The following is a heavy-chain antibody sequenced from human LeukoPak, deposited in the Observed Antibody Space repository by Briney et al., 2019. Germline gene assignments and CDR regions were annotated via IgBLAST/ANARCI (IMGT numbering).Heavy chain of an antibody. D-gene: IGHD2-2*01. CDR1: GGSISSSSYY. CDR2: IYSSGST. Sequence: SETLSLTCTVSGGSISSSSYYWGWIRQPPGKGLEWIRSIYSSGSTYYNPSLKSRVTISVDTSKNQFSLKLSSVTAADTAVYYCASSPEGGYCSSTSCYGAFDIWGQGTMVTVSS. V-gene: IGHV4-39*01. J-gene: IGHJ3*02. CDR3: ASSPEGGYCSSTSCYGAFDI.